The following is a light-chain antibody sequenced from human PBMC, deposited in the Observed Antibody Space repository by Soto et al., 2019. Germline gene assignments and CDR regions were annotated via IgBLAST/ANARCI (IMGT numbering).Light chain of an antibody. CDR1: QSVSSY. Sequence: EIVLTQSPATLSLSPGERATFSCRASQSVSSYLAWYQQKPGQAPRLLIYDASSRATDTPARFSGSGSGTDFTLTITNLEPEDLAVYYCQQRSDWAFGQGTRLQIK. V-gene: IGKV3-11*01. CDR2: DAS. CDR3: QQRSDWA. J-gene: IGKJ5*01.